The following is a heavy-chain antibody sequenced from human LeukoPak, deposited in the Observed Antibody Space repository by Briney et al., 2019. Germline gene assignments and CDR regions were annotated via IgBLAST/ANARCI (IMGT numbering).Heavy chain of an antibody. CDR2: INPSSGST. Sequence: ASVTLSCKASGYTFTYYYMHWVRQAPGQGLEWMGIINPSSGSTTCAQKFQGRVTMTRDTSTSTVYMELSSLRSEDTAVYYCARGYYHSGSWGQGTLVTVSS. CDR1: GYTFTYYY. V-gene: IGHV1-46*01. D-gene: IGHD3-10*01. J-gene: IGHJ4*02. CDR3: ARGYYHSGS.